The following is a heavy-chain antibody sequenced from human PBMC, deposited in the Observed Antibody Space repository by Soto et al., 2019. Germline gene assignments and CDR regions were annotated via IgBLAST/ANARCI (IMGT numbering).Heavy chain of an antibody. D-gene: IGHD3-10*01. J-gene: IGHJ4*02. CDR1: GYTFSNYA. CDR3: ARGSHFSGTYLYYFDY. Sequence: QVQLVQSGAEVRKPGASVKVSCKASGYTFSNYAINWVRQAPGQGLEWMGWISAYNGNTNYAQKLEGRVTMTTATSTSKTYMALRSLRSDDTAVYYCARGSHFSGTYLYYFDYWGQGTLVTVSS. V-gene: IGHV1-18*01. CDR2: ISAYNGNT.